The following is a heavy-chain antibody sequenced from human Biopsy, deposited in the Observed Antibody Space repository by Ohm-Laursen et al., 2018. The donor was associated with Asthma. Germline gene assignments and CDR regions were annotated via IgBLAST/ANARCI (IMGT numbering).Heavy chain of an antibody. V-gene: IGHV3-53*01. CDR1: GFTVSRDH. J-gene: IGHJ4*02. Sequence: SLRLSCAASGFTVSRDHMFWVRQAPGKGLGWVSVIYSGGTSDTADSVRGRFTISRDLYKNTLYLQMDSLRAEDTAVYYCARGDSSGWSHYYFDYWGQGTLVTVSS. CDR3: ARGDSSGWSHYYFDY. CDR2: IYSGGTS. D-gene: IGHD6-19*01.